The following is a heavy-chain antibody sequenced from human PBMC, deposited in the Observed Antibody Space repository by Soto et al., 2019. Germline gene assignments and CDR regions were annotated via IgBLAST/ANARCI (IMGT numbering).Heavy chain of an antibody. D-gene: IGHD1-26*01. J-gene: IGHJ4*02. CDR3: ARRYGGNFDF. CDR1: GGSISSYY. CDR2: IYYSGST. Sequence: QVQLQESGPGLVKPSETLSLTRTVSGGSISSYYWSWIRQPPGKGLEWIGYIYYSGSTNYNPSLKSRVTISVDTSKNQFSLKLSSVTAADTAVYYCARRYGGNFDFWGQGTLVTVSS. V-gene: IGHV4-59*01.